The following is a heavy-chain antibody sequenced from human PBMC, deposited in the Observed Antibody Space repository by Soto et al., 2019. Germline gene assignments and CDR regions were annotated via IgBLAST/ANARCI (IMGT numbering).Heavy chain of an antibody. CDR1: GGSISSYY. V-gene: IGHV4-59*01. CDR2: IYYSGST. CDR3: ARTRRDGYTGDWFDP. Sequence: SETLSLTCTVSGGSISSYYWSWIRQPPGKGLEWIGYIYYSGSTNYNPSLKSRVTISVDTSKNQFSLKLSSVTAADTAVYYCARTRRDGYTGDWFDPWGQGTLVTVS. D-gene: IGHD2-8*02. J-gene: IGHJ5*02.